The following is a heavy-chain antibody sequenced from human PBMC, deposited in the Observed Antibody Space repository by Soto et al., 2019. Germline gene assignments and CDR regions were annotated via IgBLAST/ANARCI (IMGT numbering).Heavy chain of an antibody. J-gene: IGHJ6*02. D-gene: IGHD6-19*01. CDR3: AIIVPSYSSGLDGMDV. Sequence: QVQLQQWGAGLLKPSETLSLTCAVYGGSFSGYYWSWIRQPPGKGLEWIGEINHSGSTNYNPSLKSRVTISVDTSKNQFSLKLSSVTAADTAVYYCAIIVPSYSSGLDGMDVWGQGTTVTVSS. CDR1: GGSFSGYY. V-gene: IGHV4-34*01. CDR2: INHSGST.